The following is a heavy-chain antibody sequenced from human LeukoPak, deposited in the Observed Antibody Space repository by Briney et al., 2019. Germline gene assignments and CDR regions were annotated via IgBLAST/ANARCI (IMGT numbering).Heavy chain of an antibody. CDR1: GFTFSSYE. J-gene: IGHJ4*02. CDR3: ASRGPRYYDSSLNYFDY. V-gene: IGHV3-48*03. CDR2: ISSSGRTT. D-gene: IGHD3-22*01. Sequence: GGSLRLSCAASGFTFSSYEMNWVRQAPGKGLEWVSYISSSGRTTYYADFVKGRFTISRDNAKNSLYLQMNSLRAEDTAVYYCASRGPRYYDSSLNYFDYWGQGTLVTVSS.